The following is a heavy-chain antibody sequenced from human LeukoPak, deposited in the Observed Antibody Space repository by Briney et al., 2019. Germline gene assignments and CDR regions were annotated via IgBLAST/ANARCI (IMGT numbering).Heavy chain of an antibody. Sequence: GGSLRLSCAASGFTFSSHWMHWVRQAQGKGLVWVSRINSDGSSTTYADSVKGRFTISRENAKNTLYLEMNSLRVEDTAVYYCARAHPLDYWGQGTLVTVSS. V-gene: IGHV3-74*01. J-gene: IGHJ4*02. CDR3: ARAHPLDY. CDR2: INSDGSST. CDR1: GFTFSSHW.